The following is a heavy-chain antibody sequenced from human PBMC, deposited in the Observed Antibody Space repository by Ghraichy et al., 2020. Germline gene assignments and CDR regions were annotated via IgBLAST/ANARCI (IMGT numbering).Heavy chain of an antibody. J-gene: IGHJ5*02. CDR3: SSGGHCGGTTCYPNWFDP. D-gene: IGHD2-2*01. Sequence: SETLSLTCTVSGGSISSYYLSWIRQPPGKRLEWIGYISYSGSIIYNPSLKSRVTMSIDTSKSQFSLRLSSVPAADTAVYYWSSGGHCGGTTCYPNWFDPWGQGTLVTGSS. V-gene: IGHV4-59*01. CDR2: ISYSGSI. CDR1: GGSISSYY.